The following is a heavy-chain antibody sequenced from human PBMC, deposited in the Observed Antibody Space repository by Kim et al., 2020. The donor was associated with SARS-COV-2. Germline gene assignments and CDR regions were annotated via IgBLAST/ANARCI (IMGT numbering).Heavy chain of an antibody. Sequence: GGSLRLSCAASGFTFSSYEMNWVRQAPGKGLEWVSYISSSGSTIYYADSVKGRFTISRDNAKNSLYLQMNSLRAEDTAVYYCARGGYDYVWGSHWGFDYWGQGTLVTVSS. CDR3: ARGGYDYVWGSHWGFDY. D-gene: IGHD3-16*01. V-gene: IGHV3-48*03. CDR1: GFTFSSYE. J-gene: IGHJ4*02. CDR2: ISSSGSTI.